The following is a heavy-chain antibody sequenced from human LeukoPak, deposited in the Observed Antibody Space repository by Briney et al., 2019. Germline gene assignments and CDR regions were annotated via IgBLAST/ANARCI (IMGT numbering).Heavy chain of an antibody. V-gene: IGHV3-30*04. J-gene: IGHJ4*02. CDR3: ARPTPSFSSGWYNPYFDY. Sequence: PGRSLRLSCAASGFTFSSYAMHWVRQAPGKGLDWVAVISYDGNNKYYADSVKGRFTISRDNSKNTLYLQMNSLRAEDPAVYYCARPTPSFSSGWYNPYFDYWGQGTLVTVSS. CDR2: ISYDGNNK. D-gene: IGHD6-19*01. CDR1: GFTFSSYA.